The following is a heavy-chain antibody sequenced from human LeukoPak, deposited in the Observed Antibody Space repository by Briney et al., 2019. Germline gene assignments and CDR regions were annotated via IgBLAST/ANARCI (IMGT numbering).Heavy chain of an antibody. CDR1: GFSFSSYE. Sequence: GGSLRLSCAASGFSFSSYEMNWVRQAPGKGLEWVSAISGSGGSTYYADSVKGRFTISRDNSENTLYLQMNSLRAEDTAVYYCAKAYGERSGWFDPWGQGTLVTVSS. D-gene: IGHD3-10*01. CDR2: ISGSGGST. V-gene: IGHV3-23*01. J-gene: IGHJ5*02. CDR3: AKAYGERSGWFDP.